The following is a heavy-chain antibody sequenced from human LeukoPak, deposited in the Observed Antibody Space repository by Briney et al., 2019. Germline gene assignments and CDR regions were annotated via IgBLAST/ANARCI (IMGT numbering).Heavy chain of an antibody. D-gene: IGHD3-10*01. V-gene: IGHV4-39*01. CDR1: GGSISSSSYY. Sequence: SETLSLTCTVSGGSISSSSYYWGWIRQPPGKGLEWIGSIYYSGSTYYNPSLKSRVTISVDTSKNQFSLKLSSVTAADTAVYYCARLKITMVRGVGLNWFDPWGQGTLVTVSS. J-gene: IGHJ5*02. CDR3: ARLKITMVRGVGLNWFDP. CDR2: IYYSGST.